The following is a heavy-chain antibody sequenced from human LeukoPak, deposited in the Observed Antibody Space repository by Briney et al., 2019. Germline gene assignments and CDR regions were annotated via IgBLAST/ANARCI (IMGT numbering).Heavy chain of an antibody. D-gene: IGHD3-10*01. CDR3: AKDDTIGTYGSGSFDY. J-gene: IGHJ4*02. CDR1: GFTFSSYS. V-gene: IGHV3-9*01. Sequence: PGGFLRLSCAASGFTFSSYSMNWVRQAPGKGLEWVSGISWNSGSIGYADSVKGRFTISRDNAKNSLYLQMNSLRAEDTALYYCAKDDTIGTYGSGSFDYWGQGTLVTVSS. CDR2: ISWNSGSI.